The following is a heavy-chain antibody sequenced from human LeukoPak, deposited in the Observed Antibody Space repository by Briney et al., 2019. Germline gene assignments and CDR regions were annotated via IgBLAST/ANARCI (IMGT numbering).Heavy chain of an antibody. Sequence: HPGGSLRLSCAASGFTFSSYEMNWVRQAPGKGLEWVSYISSSGSTIYYADSVKGRFTISRDNDKNSLYLQMNSLRAEDTAVYYCAELGITMIGGVWGKGTTVTISS. D-gene: IGHD3-10*02. CDR3: AELGITMIGGV. CDR1: GFTFSSYE. J-gene: IGHJ6*04. V-gene: IGHV3-48*03. CDR2: ISSSGSTI.